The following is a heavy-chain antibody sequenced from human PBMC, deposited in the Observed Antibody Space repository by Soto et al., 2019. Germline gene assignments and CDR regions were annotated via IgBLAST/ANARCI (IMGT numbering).Heavy chain of an antibody. V-gene: IGHV3-11*01. CDR3: AREWGYGNLRFDY. D-gene: IGHD4-17*01. CDR2: ISSSGSTI. J-gene: IGHJ4*02. CDR1: GVTFSDYY. Sequence: GGSLRLSCAASGVTFSDYYMSWIRQAPGKGLEWVSYISSSGSTIYYADSVKGRFTISRDNAKNSLYLQMNSLRAEDTAVYYCAREWGYGNLRFDYWGQGTLVTVSS.